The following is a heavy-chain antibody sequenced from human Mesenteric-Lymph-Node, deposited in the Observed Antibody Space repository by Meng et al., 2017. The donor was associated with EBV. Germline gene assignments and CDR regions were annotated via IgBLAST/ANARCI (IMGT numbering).Heavy chain of an antibody. J-gene: IGHJ4*02. V-gene: IGHV3-74*01. D-gene: IGHD6-25*01. CDR2: TNEDGGIT. CDR1: GFTFSRYW. CDR3: SRDLVGSDDD. Sequence: EVQLAESGGALVQPGGSLRLSCAASGFTFSRYWMHWVRQAPGKGLVWVSRTNEDGGITTYADSVKGRFTISRDNTKNTLYLQMNSLRAEDTGVYFCSRDLVGSDDDWGQGTLVTVSS.